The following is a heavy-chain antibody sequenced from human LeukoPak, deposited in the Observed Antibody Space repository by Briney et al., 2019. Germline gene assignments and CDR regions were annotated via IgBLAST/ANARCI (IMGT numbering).Heavy chain of an antibody. CDR3: ARAVGGDWFDP. J-gene: IGHJ5*02. CDR2: IYSGGST. D-gene: IGHD3-16*01. CDR1: GFTFSSYA. V-gene: IGHV3-53*01. Sequence: QAGGSLRLSCAASGFTFSSYAMSWVRQAPGKGLEWVSVIYSGGSTYYADSVKGRFTISRDNSKNTLYLQMNSLRAEDTAVYYCARAVGGDWFDPWGQGTLVTVSS.